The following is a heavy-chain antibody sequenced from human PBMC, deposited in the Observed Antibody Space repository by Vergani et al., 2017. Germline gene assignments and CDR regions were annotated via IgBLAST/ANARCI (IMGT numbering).Heavy chain of an antibody. CDR3: SRTGQYCSSTSCRRNYYYYGMDV. D-gene: IGHD2-2*01. J-gene: IGHJ6*02. V-gene: IGHV1-18*01. CDR1: GYTFTSYG. Sequence: QVQLVQSGAEVKKPGASVKVSCKASGYTFTSYGISWVRQAPGQGLEWMGWISAYNGNTNYAQKLQGRVTMTTDTSTSTAYMELRSLRSDDTAVYYCSRTGQYCSSTSCRRNYYYYGMDVWGQGTTVTVSS. CDR2: ISAYNGNT.